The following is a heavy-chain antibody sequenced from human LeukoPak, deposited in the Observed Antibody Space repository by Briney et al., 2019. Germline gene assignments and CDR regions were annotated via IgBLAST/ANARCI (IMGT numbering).Heavy chain of an antibody. Sequence: GGSLRLSCAASGFTFSSYAMTWVRQAPGKGLEWVSTITGSGGYTYYADSVKGRFTISRDNSKNTLYLQMNSLRAEDTAVYYCAKSQWLVLIDYWGQGTLVTVSS. V-gene: IGHV3-23*01. CDR3: AKSQWLVLIDY. CDR1: GFTFSSYA. D-gene: IGHD6-19*01. CDR2: ITGSGGYT. J-gene: IGHJ4*02.